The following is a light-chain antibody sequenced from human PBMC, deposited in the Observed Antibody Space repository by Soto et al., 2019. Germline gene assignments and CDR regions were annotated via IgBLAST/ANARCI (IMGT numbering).Light chain of an antibody. Sequence: EIVMTQSPATLFVSPGERATLSCRASQTVSDDLAWYQQKPGQAPRLLIYGASTRATDIPARFSGGGSGTEFTLTICSLQSEDSVMDYCQQYHDWPPITFGPGTKVNI. CDR1: QTVSDD. J-gene: IGKJ3*01. V-gene: IGKV3-15*01. CDR2: GAS. CDR3: QQYHDWPPIT.